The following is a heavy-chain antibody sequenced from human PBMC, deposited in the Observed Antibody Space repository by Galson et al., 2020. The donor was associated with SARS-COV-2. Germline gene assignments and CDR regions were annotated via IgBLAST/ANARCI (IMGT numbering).Heavy chain of an antibody. CDR3: ARHGVETTHGLQYYFDY. D-gene: IGHD5-18*01. J-gene: IGHJ4*02. CDR1: RGSLTNYY. V-gene: IGHV4-59*08. Sequence: SQTLSLTCSVSRGSLTNYYWSWIRQPPGKGLEWIGYIYSSGSTNYNPSLKSRVTISVDTSENQVSLKLSSVIAADTAVYYCARHGVETTHGLQYYFDYWGQGTLVIVSS. CDR2: IYSSGST.